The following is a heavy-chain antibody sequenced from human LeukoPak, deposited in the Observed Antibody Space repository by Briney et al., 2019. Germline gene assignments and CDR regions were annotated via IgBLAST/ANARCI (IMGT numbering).Heavy chain of an antibody. CDR1: GYTFTSYG. CDR3: ARERLYYDSSGYYSSGFDY. V-gene: IGHV1-18*01. Sequence: ASVKVSCKASGYTFTSYGISWVRQAPGQGLEWMGWISAYNGNTNYAQKLQGRVTMTTDTSTRTAYMELRSLRSDDTAVYYCARERLYYDSSGYYSSGFDYWGQGTLVTVSS. J-gene: IGHJ4*02. D-gene: IGHD3-22*01. CDR2: ISAYNGNT.